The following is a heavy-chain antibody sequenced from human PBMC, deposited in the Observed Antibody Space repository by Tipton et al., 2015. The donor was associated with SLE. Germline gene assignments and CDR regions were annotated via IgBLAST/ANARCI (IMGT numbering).Heavy chain of an antibody. J-gene: IGHJ4*02. V-gene: IGHV3-21*01. CDR1: GFTFSSHC. CDR3: AKDLVATFDY. Sequence: SLRLSCAASGFTFSSHCMDWVRQAPGRGLEWVSSISSSSTYIYYADSVKGRFTISRDNAKNSLYLQMNSLSDEDTAVYYCAKDLVATFDYWGQGTLVTVSS. CDR2: ISSSSTYI. D-gene: IGHD5-12*01.